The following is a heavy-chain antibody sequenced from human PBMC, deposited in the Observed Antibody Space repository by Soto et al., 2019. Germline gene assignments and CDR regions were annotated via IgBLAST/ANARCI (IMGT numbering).Heavy chain of an antibody. J-gene: IGHJ4*02. CDR2: ISAHNGNT. Sequence: QVHLVQSGAEVKKPGASVKVSCQGSGYAFTTYGITWVRQAPGQGLEWMGWISAHNGNTNYAQKLQGRVTVTRDTSTSTAYMELRSLRYDDTAGYYVARGRYGDYWGQGALVTGSS. D-gene: IGHD1-1*01. CDR1: GYAFTTYG. V-gene: IGHV1-18*01. CDR3: ARGRYGDY.